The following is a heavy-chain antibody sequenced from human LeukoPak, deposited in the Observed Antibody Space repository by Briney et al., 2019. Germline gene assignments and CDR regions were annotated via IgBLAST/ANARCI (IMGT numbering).Heavy chain of an antibody. D-gene: IGHD3-16*02. Sequence: GGSLRLSCTASGFTFSNYAMSWVRQAPGKGLEWVSGISGSGATTYYADSVKGRFTISRDNSDNTLFLQMISLRAEDTAVYYCAKYQRTGFFMITLGGVIAEDALDIWGQGTAVTVSS. V-gene: IGHV3-23*01. CDR1: GFTFSNYA. J-gene: IGHJ3*02. CDR2: ISGSGATT. CDR3: AKYQRTGFFMITLGGVIAEDALDI.